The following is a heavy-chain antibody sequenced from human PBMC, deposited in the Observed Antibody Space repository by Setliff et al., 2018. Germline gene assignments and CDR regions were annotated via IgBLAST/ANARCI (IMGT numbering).Heavy chain of an antibody. D-gene: IGHD5-18*01. J-gene: IGHJ6*03. CDR1: GGTFSTYG. CDR2: TIPIFGTT. CDR3: VREGVDTRSSTDYRYYMDV. Sequence: SVKVSCKASGGTFSTYGISRVRQAPGQGLEWMGGTIPIFGTTSYAQKFQGRVTIITDESTTTAYMELSSLGSEDTAVYYCVREGVDTRSSTDYRYYMDVWGKGTTVTVSS. V-gene: IGHV1-69*05.